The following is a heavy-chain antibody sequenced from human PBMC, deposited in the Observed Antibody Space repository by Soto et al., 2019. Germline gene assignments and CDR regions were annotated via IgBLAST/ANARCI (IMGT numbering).Heavy chain of an antibody. J-gene: IGHJ4*02. D-gene: IGHD4-17*01. CDR2: IKQDGSEK. CDR3: ARDQAPYGDLRTYYFDY. CDR1: GFTFSSYW. V-gene: IGHV3-7*01. Sequence: GGSLRLSCAAAGFTFSSYWMSWVRQAPGKGLEWVANIKQDGSEKYYVDSATGRFTISRDNGKNSLYLQMTSLRAEDTAVYYCARDQAPYGDLRTYYFDYWGQGTLVTVSS.